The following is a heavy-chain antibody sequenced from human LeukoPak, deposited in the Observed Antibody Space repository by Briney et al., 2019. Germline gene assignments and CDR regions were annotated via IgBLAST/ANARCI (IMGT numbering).Heavy chain of an antibody. CDR3: AKDRSFDY. J-gene: IGHJ4*02. CDR1: GFTFSTYN. Sequence: GGSLRLSCAASGFTFSTYNMNWVRQAPGKGLEWVSSITSSSTYIYYADSVKGRFTISRDNSKNTLYLQMNSLRAEDTAVYYCAKDRSFDYWGQGTLVTVSS. V-gene: IGHV3-21*01. CDR2: ITSSSTYI. D-gene: IGHD6-6*01.